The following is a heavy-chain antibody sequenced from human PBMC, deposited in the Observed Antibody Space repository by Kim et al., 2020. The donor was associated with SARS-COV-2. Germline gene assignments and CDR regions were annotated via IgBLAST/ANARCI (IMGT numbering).Heavy chain of an antibody. CDR2: IVVGSGNT. V-gene: IGHV1-58*01. J-gene: IGHJ4*02. Sequence: SVKVSCKASGFTFTSSAVQWVRQARGQRLEWIGWIVVGSGNTNYAQKFQERVTITRDMSTSTAYMELSSLRSEDTAVYYCAAQGNYYGSGSYYIYFDYWGQGTLVTVSS. CDR1: GFTFTSSA. CDR3: AAQGNYYGSGSYYIYFDY. D-gene: IGHD3-10*01.